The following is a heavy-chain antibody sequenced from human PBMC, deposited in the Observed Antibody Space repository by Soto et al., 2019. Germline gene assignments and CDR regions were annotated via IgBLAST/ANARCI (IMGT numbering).Heavy chain of an antibody. CDR3: AWAPYYDFWSRLD. Sequence: QVQLVESGGGVVQPGRSLRLSCAASGFTFSSYGMHWVRQAPGKGLEWVAVISYDGSNKYYADSVKGRFTISRDNYKNTRYLQMNSLRAEDMAVYYCAWAPYYDFWSRLDWGQGNLVTVSS. D-gene: IGHD3-3*01. J-gene: IGHJ4*02. V-gene: IGHV3-30*03. CDR2: ISYDGSNK. CDR1: GFTFSSYG.